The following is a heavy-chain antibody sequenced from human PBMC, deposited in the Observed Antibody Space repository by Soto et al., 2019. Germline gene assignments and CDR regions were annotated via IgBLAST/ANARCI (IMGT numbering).Heavy chain of an antibody. CDR2: MNPNSGNT. V-gene: IGHV1-8*01. CDR1: GYTFTSYD. D-gene: IGHD3-16*02. Sequence: QVQLVQSGAEVKKPGASVKVSCKASGYTFTSYDINWVRQATGQGLEWMGWMNPNSGNTGYAQKCQVVATMTRITSIGTGYRELGSVRSEDTAVYYCARGRVWGSYRYLYWGRGTLVTVSS. CDR3: ARGRVWGSYRYLY. J-gene: IGHJ4*02.